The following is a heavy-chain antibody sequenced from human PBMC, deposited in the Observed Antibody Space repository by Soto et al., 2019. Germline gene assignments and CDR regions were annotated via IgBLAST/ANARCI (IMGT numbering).Heavy chain of an antibody. CDR1: GGSISSYY. V-gene: IGHV4-59*01. CDR2: IYYSGST. D-gene: IGHD3-3*01. CDR3: ARDYDFWSGSEYGMDV. Sequence: SETLSLTCTVSGGSISSYYWSWIRQPPEKGLEWIGYIYYSGSTNYNPSLKSRVTISVDTSKNQFSLKLSSVTAADTAVYYCARDYDFWSGSEYGMDVWGQGTTVTVSS. J-gene: IGHJ6*02.